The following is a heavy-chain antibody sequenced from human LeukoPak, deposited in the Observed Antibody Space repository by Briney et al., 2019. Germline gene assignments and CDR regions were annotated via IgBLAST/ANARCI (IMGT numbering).Heavy chain of an antibody. CDR2: INTNTGNP. Sequence: GAPVKVSCKASGYTFTSYAINWVRQAPGQGLEWMGWINTNTGNPTYAQGFTGRFVFSLEISVSTAYLQISSLKADDTAMYYCARPSTGQGDPSFDYWGQGTLVTVSS. D-gene: IGHD3-16*01. J-gene: IGHJ4*02. V-gene: IGHV7-4-1*02. CDR1: GYTFTSYA. CDR3: ARPSTGQGDPSFDY.